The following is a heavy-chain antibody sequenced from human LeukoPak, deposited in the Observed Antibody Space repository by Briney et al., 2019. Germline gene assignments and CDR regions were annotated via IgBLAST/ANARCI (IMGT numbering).Heavy chain of an antibody. Sequence: GASVKVSCKASGYTFTSYDINWVRQAPGQGLEWMGVINPSGDTTTYAQKFQGRVTMTRDMSTSTVYMELSSLRSEDTAVYYCVGSFYDLLVYFDYWGQGTLVTVSS. CDR2: INPSGDTT. V-gene: IGHV1-46*01. CDR3: VGSFYDLLVYFDY. J-gene: IGHJ4*02. CDR1: GYTFTSYD. D-gene: IGHD5/OR15-5a*01.